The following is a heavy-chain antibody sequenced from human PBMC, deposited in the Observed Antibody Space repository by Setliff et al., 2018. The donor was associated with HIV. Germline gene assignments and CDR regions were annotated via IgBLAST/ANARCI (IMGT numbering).Heavy chain of an antibody. CDR3: ARAGGLRMDRGVVSDY. CDR2: INPSGGST. J-gene: IGHJ4*02. Sequence: ASVKVSCKASGYTFTSYYMHWVRQAPGQGLEWMGIINPSGGSTNYAQKFQGRVTMTRDTSTSTVYMELSGLISEDAAVYYCARAGGLRMDRGVVSDYWGQGTLVTVSS. D-gene: IGHD3-10*01. CDR1: GYTFTSYY. V-gene: IGHV1-46*01.